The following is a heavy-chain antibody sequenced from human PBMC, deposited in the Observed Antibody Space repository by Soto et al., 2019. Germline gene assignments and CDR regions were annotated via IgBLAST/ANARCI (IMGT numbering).Heavy chain of an antibody. CDR3: ARLHPPRIAAAGYFGY. CDR2: IYYSGST. J-gene: IGHJ4*02. CDR1: GGSISSSSYY. V-gene: IGHV4-39*01. D-gene: IGHD6-13*01. Sequence: QLQLQESGPGLVKPSETLSLTCTVSGGSISSSSYYWGWIRQPPGKGLEWIGSIYYSGSTYYNPSLKSRVTISVDTSKNQFSLKLSSVTAADTAVYYCARLHPPRIAAAGYFGYWGQGTLVTVSS.